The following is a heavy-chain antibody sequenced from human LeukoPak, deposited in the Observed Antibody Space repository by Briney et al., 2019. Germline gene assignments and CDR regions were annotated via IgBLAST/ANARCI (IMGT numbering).Heavy chain of an antibody. D-gene: IGHD4-23*01. V-gene: IGHV3-66*02. CDR2: IYIDGST. Sequence: PGGSRRLSCAASGFAVGIHYMTWVRQAPGQGLERVSFIYIDGSTYYAYSVGGRFTISRDNTKNTRYCKLNSLRPDDTAVYYCAKLPIYWGQGALVTVSS. CDR3: AKLPIY. CDR1: GFAVGIHY. J-gene: IGHJ4*02.